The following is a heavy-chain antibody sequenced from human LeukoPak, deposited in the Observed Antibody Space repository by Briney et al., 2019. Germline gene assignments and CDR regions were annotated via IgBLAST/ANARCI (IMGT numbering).Heavy chain of an antibody. J-gene: IGHJ4*02. Sequence: GGSLRLSCAASGFTFSSYGMHWVRQAPGKGLEWVAFIRYDGSNKYYADSVKGRFTISRDNSKNTVYLQMNSLRAEDTAVYYCAKGSTSWLYVDYWGQGTLVTVSS. CDR1: GFTFSSYG. CDR3: AKGSTSWLYVDY. V-gene: IGHV3-30*02. D-gene: IGHD6-13*01. CDR2: IRYDGSNK.